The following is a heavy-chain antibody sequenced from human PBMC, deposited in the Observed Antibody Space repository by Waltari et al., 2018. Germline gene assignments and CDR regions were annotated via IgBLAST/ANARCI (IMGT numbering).Heavy chain of an antibody. J-gene: IGHJ5*02. V-gene: IGHV4-59*12. CDR2: IYYTGST. CDR3: ARDPTKGVYNWFDP. Sequence: QVQLQESGPGLVKPSETLSLTCTVSGGSISNYYWSWIRQPPGKGLEWIGYIYYTGSTNYNPSLKSRVTISVDTSKNQFSLNLNSVTAADTAVYYCARDPTKGVYNWFDPWGQGILVIVSS. D-gene: IGHD3-10*01. CDR1: GGSISNYY.